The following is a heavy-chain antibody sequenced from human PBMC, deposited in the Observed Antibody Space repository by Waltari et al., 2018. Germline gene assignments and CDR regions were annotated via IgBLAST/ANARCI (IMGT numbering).Heavy chain of an antibody. V-gene: IGHV5-51*01. Sequence: EVQLVQSGAEVKEPGQSLRISCKGSGFSFTSYYIGWVRQRPGKGLEWMGIIYPGDPDTRYSPSFQGQVTISADKSISTAYLQWSSLKASDTAIYYCARRYSNNGAWYDPWGQGTLVTVSS. CDR2: IYPGDPDT. J-gene: IGHJ5*02. CDR1: GFSFTSYY. CDR3: ARRYSNNGAWYDP. D-gene: IGHD4-4*01.